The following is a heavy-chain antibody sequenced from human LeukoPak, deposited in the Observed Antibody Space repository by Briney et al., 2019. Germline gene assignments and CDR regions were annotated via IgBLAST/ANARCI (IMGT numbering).Heavy chain of an antibody. CDR2: ISAYNGNT. V-gene: IGHV1-18*01. CDR1: GYTFTSYG. J-gene: IGHJ1*01. Sequence: ASVKVSCKASGYTFTSYGISWVRQAPGQGLEWMGWISAYNGNTNHAQKLQGRVTMTTDTSTSTAYMELRSLRSDDTAVYYCARDPTNYYDSSGYEFQHWGQGTLVTVSS. CDR3: ARDPTNYYDSSGYEFQH. D-gene: IGHD3-22*01.